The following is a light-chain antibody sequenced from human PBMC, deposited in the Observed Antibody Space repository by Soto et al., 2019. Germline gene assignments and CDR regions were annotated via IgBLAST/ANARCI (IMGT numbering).Light chain of an antibody. CDR3: SSYTSSSTRL. J-gene: IGLJ2*01. CDR2: DVS. V-gene: IGLV2-14*01. CDR1: SSDVGGYNY. Sequence: QSALTQPASVSGSPGQSITISCTGTSSDVGGYNYVSWYQQHPGKAPKLMIYDVSNRPSGVSNRFSGSKSGNTASLTISGLQAEDEADYSCSSYTSSSTRLFGGGTKLTVL.